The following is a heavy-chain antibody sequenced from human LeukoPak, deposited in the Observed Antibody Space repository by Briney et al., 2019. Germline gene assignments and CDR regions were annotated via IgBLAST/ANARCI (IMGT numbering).Heavy chain of an antibody. CDR2: MFYGETT. Sequence: RPSETLSLTCIVSGDSIRSSGYYWGWIRQPPGKGLEWIGSMFYGETTSYSPSLQSRVTIPLDTSKNQFSLRLNSVTAADTAVYYCARLERSRMDGAQYWGQGTLVTVSS. CDR1: GDSIRSSGYY. D-gene: IGHD4/OR15-4a*01. J-gene: IGHJ4*02. CDR3: ARLERSRMDGAQY. V-gene: IGHV4-39*01.